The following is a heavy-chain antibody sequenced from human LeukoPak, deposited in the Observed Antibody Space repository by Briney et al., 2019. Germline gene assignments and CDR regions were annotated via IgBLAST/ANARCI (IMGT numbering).Heavy chain of an antibody. Sequence: QPGGSLRLSCATSGFSFTDYPMNWVRQAPGKGLEWISNIRTTAEGAKYAYYADSVKGRFTISRDNAKNSLYLQMNSLRAEDTAVYYCARGKMAVGGHAFDIWGQGTMVTVSS. CDR2: IRTTAEGAKYA. J-gene: IGHJ3*02. CDR3: ARGKMAVGGHAFDI. CDR1: GFSFTDYP. V-gene: IGHV3-48*04. D-gene: IGHD6-19*01.